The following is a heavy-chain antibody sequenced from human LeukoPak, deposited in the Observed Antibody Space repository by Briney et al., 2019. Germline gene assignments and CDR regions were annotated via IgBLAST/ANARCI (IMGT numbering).Heavy chain of an antibody. CDR3: ARDFQNWNDARWAGYYYGMDV. D-gene: IGHD1-1*01. J-gene: IGHJ6*02. CDR2: TYYRSKWYN. CDR1: GDSVSSNSAA. Sequence: SQTLSLTCAISGDSVSSNSAAWNWIRQSPSRGLEWLGRTYYRSKWYNDYAVSVKSRITINPDTSKNQFSLQLNSVTPEDTAVYYCARDFQNWNDARWAGYYYGMDVWGQGTTVTVSS. V-gene: IGHV6-1*01.